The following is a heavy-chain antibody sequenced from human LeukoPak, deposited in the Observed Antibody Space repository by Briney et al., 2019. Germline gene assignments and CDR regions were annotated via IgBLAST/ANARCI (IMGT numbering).Heavy chain of an antibody. V-gene: IGHV5-51*01. CDR3: ARWYGTNTRGYYFDS. D-gene: IGHD2-8*01. CDR2: IYPGVSDT. Sequence: GESLKISCKGSGYSFTSYWSGWVRQMPGKGLEWMGIIYPGVSDTRYSPSFQGQVTISADKSINPAYLQWSSLKASDTAMYYCARWYGTNTRGYYFDSWGQGTLVTVSS. CDR1: GYSFTSYW. J-gene: IGHJ4*02.